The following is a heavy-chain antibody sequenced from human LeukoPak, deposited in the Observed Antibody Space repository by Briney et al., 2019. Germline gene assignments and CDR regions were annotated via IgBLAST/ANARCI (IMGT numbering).Heavy chain of an antibody. V-gene: IGHV3-23*01. Sequence: GGSLRLSCAASGFSFSTYTMTWVRQAPGKGLEWVSGITDSGKPCYADSVKGRFTISRDNSKSTLYLQINSLRAEDTAVYYCASRNYYLDHWGQGALVTVSS. CDR1: GFSFSTYT. J-gene: IGHJ4*02. D-gene: IGHD3-10*01. CDR3: ASRNYYLDH. CDR2: ITDSGKP.